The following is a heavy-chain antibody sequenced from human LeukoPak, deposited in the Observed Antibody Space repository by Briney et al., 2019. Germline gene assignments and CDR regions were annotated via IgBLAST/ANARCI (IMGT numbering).Heavy chain of an antibody. J-gene: IGHJ3*02. CDR3: ASPSPTYESDAFDI. Sequence: SETLSLTCTVSGYSISSGYYWGWIRQPPGKGLEWIGSIYHSGSTYYNPSLKSRVTISVDTSKNQFSLKLSSVTAADTAVYYCASPSPTYESDAFDIWGQGTMVTVSS. D-gene: IGHD5-12*01. CDR1: GYSISSGYY. V-gene: IGHV4-38-2*02. CDR2: IYHSGST.